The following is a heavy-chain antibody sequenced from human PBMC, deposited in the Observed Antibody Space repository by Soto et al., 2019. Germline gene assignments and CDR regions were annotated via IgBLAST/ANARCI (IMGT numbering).Heavy chain of an antibody. CDR2: VWYDGSNK. V-gene: IGHV3-33*01. D-gene: IGHD3-22*01. CDR1: GFTFSSYG. Sequence: GGSLRLSCAASGFTFSSYGMHWVRQAPGKGLEWVAVVWYDGSNKYYADSVKGRFTISRDNSKNTLYLQMNSLRAEDTAVYYCARDLGDYYDSSGYLGLDYWGQGTLVTVSS. J-gene: IGHJ4*02. CDR3: ARDLGDYYDSSGYLGLDY.